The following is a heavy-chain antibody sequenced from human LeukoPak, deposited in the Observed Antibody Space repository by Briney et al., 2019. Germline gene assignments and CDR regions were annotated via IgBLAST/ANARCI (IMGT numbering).Heavy chain of an antibody. CDR1: GFTFSNAW. J-gene: IGHJ6*03. CDR3: TTGTHYPYYYYYYMDV. D-gene: IGHD1-26*01. Sequence: GGTLRLSCAASGFTFSNAWMSWVRQAPGKGLEWVGRIKSKTDGGTTDYAAPVKGRFTISRDDSKNTLYLQMNSLKTEDTAVYYCTTGTHYPYYYYYYMDVWGKGTTVTVSS. V-gene: IGHV3-15*01. CDR2: IKSKTDGGTT.